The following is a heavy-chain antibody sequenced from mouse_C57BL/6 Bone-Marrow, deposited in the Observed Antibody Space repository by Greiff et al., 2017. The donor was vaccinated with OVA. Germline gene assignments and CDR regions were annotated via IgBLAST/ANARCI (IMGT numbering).Heavy chain of an antibody. CDR3: ARDYYGSSYDWYFDV. CDR1: GYTFTSYW. Sequence: VQLQQPGAELVKPGASVKMSCKASGYTFTSYWITWVKQRPGQGLEWIGDIYPGSGSTNYNEKFKSKATLTVDTSSSTAYMQLSSLTSEDSAVYYCARDYYGSSYDWYFDVWGTGTTVTVSS. D-gene: IGHD1-1*01. CDR2: IYPGSGST. V-gene: IGHV1-55*01. J-gene: IGHJ1*03.